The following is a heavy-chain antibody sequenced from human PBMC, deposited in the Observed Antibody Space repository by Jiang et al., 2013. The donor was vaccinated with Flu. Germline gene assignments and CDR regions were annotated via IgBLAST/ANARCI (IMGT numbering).Heavy chain of an antibody. J-gene: IGHJ4*02. D-gene: IGHD6-13*01. CDR1: GFTFSSYG. CDR2: IWYDGSNK. Sequence: VQLVESGGGVVQPGRSLRLSCAASGFTFSSYGMHWVRQAPGKGLEWVAVIWYDGSNKYYADSVKGRFTISRDNSKNTLYLQMNSLRAEDTAVYYCARDHSSNVYYFDYWGQGTLVTVSS. CDR3: ARDHSSNVYYFDY. V-gene: IGHV3-33*01.